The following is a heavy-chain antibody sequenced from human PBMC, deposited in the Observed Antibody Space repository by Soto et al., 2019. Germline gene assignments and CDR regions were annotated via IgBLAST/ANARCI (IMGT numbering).Heavy chain of an antibody. CDR3: AREPRDFQLYFDH. V-gene: IGHV3-33*01. Sequence: QVQLADSGGGVVQPGRSLRLSCAASGFTFRDYGMHWVRQAPGKGLEWVALIWYDGSNIFYAESVKGRFTISRDNSKNILYLQMNSLRAEDSAVYYCAREPRDFQLYFDHWGQGTLVTVSS. CDR2: IWYDGSNI. CDR1: GFTFRDYG. D-gene: IGHD2-21*02. J-gene: IGHJ4*02.